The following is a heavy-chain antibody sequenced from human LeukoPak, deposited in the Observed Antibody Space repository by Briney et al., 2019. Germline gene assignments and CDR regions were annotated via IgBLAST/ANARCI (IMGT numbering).Heavy chain of an antibody. CDR2: IRYDGSNK. J-gene: IGHJ4*02. D-gene: IGHD4-17*01. CDR3: AKGPYDYGDYYY. Sequence: PTGGPLRLSGAASGFTFSSYGMHWFRQAPGKGLEWVAFIRYDGSNKYYADSVKGRFTISRDNSKNTLYLQMNSLRAEDTAVYYCAKGPYDYGDYYYWGQGTLVTVSS. V-gene: IGHV3-30*02. CDR1: GFTFSSYG.